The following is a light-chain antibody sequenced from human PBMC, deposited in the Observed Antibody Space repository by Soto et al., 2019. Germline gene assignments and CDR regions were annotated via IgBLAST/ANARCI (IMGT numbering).Light chain of an antibody. V-gene: IGLV1-40*01. Sequence: QPVLTQPPSVSGAPGQRVTISCTGSSSNIGARYDVHWYQQLPGTAPKLLIYGNSNRPSGVPDRFSGSKSGTSASLAITGLQAEDEADYYCQSYDSSLSGVVLGGGTKVTVL. CDR1: SSNIGARYD. J-gene: IGLJ2*01. CDR3: QSYDSSLSGVV. CDR2: GNS.